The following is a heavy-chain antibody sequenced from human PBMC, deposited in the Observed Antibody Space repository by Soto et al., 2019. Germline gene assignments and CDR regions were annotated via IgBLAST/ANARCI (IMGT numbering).Heavy chain of an antibody. CDR2: ISSTITYI. Sequence: EVQLVESGGGLVKPGGSLRLSCAASGFTFSTYNMNWVHQAPGKGLEWVSSISSTITYIYYADSVKGRFTVSRDNAKNSLYLQMNSLRAGDTAVYYCARESSSGWYFDYWGQGTLVTVSS. J-gene: IGHJ4*02. CDR1: GFTFSTYN. V-gene: IGHV3-21*01. CDR3: ARESSSGWYFDY. D-gene: IGHD6-19*01.